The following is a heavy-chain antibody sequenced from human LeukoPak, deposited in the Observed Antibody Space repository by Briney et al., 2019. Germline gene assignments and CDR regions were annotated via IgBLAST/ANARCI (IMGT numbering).Heavy chain of an antibody. Sequence: RPGGSLRLSCAASGFTFSSYEMNWVRQAPGKGLEWVSYISSSGSTIYYADSVKGRFTISRDNAKNSLYLQMNSLRAEDTAVYYCARDEVGATCFDYWGQGTLVTVSS. CDR1: GFTFSSYE. V-gene: IGHV3-48*03. J-gene: IGHJ4*02. CDR2: ISSSGSTI. D-gene: IGHD1-26*01. CDR3: ARDEVGATCFDY.